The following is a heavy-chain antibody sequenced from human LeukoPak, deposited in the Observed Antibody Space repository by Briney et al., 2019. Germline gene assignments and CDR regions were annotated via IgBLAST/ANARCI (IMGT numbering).Heavy chain of an antibody. V-gene: IGHV1-18*01. CDR1: GGTFSSYA. Sequence: ASVKVSCKASGGTFSSYAISWVRQAPGQGLEWMGWISAYNGNTNYAQKLQGRVTMTTDTSTSTAYTELRSLRSDDTAVYYCARGGGSYFAFDIWGQGTMVTVSS. CDR3: ARGGGSYFAFDI. J-gene: IGHJ3*02. CDR2: ISAYNGNT. D-gene: IGHD1-26*01.